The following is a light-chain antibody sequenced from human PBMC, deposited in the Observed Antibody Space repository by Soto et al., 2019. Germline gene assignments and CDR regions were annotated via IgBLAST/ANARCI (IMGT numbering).Light chain of an antibody. J-gene: IGKJ1*01. V-gene: IGKV1-27*01. CDR1: RDIYTF. CDR2: GAS. CDR3: QHYNKAPWT. Sequence: IQMTQSPSSLSASVGDRVSITCRASRDIYTFLAWYRQRPGKAPELLIYGASTLQAGVPSRFSGGGSGTHFILTISSLQPEDVATYYCQHYNKAPWTFGQGTKVEV.